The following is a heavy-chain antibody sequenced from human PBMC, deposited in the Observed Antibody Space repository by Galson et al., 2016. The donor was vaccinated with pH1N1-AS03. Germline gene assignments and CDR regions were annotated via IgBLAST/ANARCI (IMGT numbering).Heavy chain of an antibody. J-gene: IGHJ5*02. V-gene: IGHV1-18*01. CDR2: ISGYNGNT. CDR1: GFTFNSYG. Sequence: SVKVSCKASGFTFNSYGINWVRQAPGQGLEWMGWISGYNGNTKSAQKLQGRVTMTTDTSRRTAYMEVRGLRYDDTAVYYCARAAPFDPWGQGTLVIVSS. D-gene: IGHD2-15*01. CDR3: ARAAPFDP.